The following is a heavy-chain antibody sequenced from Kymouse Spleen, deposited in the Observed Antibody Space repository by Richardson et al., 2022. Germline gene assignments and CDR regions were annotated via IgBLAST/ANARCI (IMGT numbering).Heavy chain of an antibody. V-gene: IGHV3-30*18. J-gene: IGHJ4*02. Sequence: QVQLVESGGGVVQPGRSLRLSCAASGFTFSSYGMHWVRQAPGKGLEWVAVISYDGSNKYYADSVKGRFTISRDNSKNTLYLQMNSLRAEDTAVYYCAKGYDILTGWGDYFDYWGQGTLVTVSS. CDR2: ISYDGSNK. D-gene: IGHD3-9*01. CDR1: GFTFSSYG. CDR3: AKGYDILTGWGDYFDY.